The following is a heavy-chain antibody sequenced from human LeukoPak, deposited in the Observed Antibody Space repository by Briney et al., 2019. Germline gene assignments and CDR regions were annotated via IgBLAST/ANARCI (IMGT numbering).Heavy chain of an antibody. CDR3: ARDRVIAVAGNTNLLDY. Sequence: PGGSLRLSCAASGFTLSSYSMNWVRQAPGKGLEWVSSISSSSSYIYYADSVKGRFTISRDNVKNSLYLQMNSLRAEDTAVYYCARDRVIAVAGNTNLLDYWGQGTLVTVSS. CDR2: ISSSSSYI. CDR1: GFTLSSYS. D-gene: IGHD6-19*01. J-gene: IGHJ4*02. V-gene: IGHV3-21*01.